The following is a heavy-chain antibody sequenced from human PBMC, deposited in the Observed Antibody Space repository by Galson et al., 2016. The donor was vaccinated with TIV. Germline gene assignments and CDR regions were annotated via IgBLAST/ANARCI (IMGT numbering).Heavy chain of an antibody. V-gene: IGHV3-66*02. D-gene: IGHD2-21*01. Sequence: LRLSCAASRLTVSDNYMTWIRQAPGKGLEWVSLIYDDGSTTYAESVKGRFTISRDRSTNMVYLQKNNLRAEDTAVYYCARERRHCGNECYPYYYFGMDVWGLGTTVTVS. CDR2: IYDDGST. J-gene: IGHJ6*02. CDR3: ARERRHCGNECYPYYYFGMDV. CDR1: RLTVSDNY.